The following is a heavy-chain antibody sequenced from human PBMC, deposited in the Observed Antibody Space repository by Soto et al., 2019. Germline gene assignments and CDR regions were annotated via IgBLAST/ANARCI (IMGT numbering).Heavy chain of an antibody. CDR2: ISPYNGNT. V-gene: IGHV1-18*01. CDR1: GYIFVTYG. CDR3: VRDLDGSGSYYPDQ. Sequence: AAVKVSCKTSGYIFVTYGISWVRQAPGQGLEWMGRISPYNGNTNYAHNLQGRVTMTTDTSTSTAYMELRSLRSDDTAVYYCVRDLDGSGSYYPDQWG. D-gene: IGHD3-10*01. J-gene: IGHJ4*01.